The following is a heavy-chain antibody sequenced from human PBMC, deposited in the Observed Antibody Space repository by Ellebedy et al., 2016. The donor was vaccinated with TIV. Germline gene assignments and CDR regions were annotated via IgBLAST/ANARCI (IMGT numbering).Heavy chain of an antibody. J-gene: IGHJ4*02. CDR1: GFAFSSYN. CDR3: ARGSTIFGVVFHDY. D-gene: IGHD3-3*01. Sequence: GESLKISCEASGFAFSSYNMNWVRQAPGKGLEWVSYISSSISAIYYADSVEGRFTISRDNAKNSLYLQMNSLRDEDTAVYYCARGSTIFGVVFHDYWGQGTLVTVSS. CDR2: ISSSISAI. V-gene: IGHV3-48*02.